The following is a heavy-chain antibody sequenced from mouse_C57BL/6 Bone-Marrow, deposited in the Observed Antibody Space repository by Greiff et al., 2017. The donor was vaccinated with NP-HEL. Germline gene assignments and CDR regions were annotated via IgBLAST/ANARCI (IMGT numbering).Heavy chain of an antibody. CDR1: GYAFSSSW. Sequence: QVQLKQSGPELVKPGASVKISCKASGYAFSSSWMNWVKQRPGKGLEWIGRIYPGDGDTNYNGKFKGKATLTADKSSSTAYMQLSSLTSEDSAVYFCARYSNYAGWFAYWGQGTLVTVSA. CDR3: ARYSNYAGWFAY. J-gene: IGHJ3*01. D-gene: IGHD2-5*01. V-gene: IGHV1-82*01. CDR2: IYPGDGDT.